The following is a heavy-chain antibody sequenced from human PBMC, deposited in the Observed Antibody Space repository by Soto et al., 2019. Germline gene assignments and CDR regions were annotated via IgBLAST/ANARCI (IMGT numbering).Heavy chain of an antibody. CDR2: ISSSSSYI. CDR1: GFTFSSYF. Sequence: AGGSLRLSCAASGFTFSSYFMNWVRQAPGKGLEWVSSISSSSSYIYYADSVKGRFTISRDNAKNSLYLQMNSLRGEDTAVYYCARGFCSSTTCRPLYWGQGTLVTVSS. V-gene: IGHV3-21*01. J-gene: IGHJ4*02. CDR3: ARGFCSSTTCRPLY. D-gene: IGHD2-2*01.